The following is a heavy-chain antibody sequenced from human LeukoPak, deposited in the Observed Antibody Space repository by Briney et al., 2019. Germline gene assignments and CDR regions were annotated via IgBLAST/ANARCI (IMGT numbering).Heavy chain of an antibody. J-gene: IGHJ5*02. D-gene: IGHD3-22*01. CDR2: VSGSGGST. CDR3: AKSPEVVVLVYWFDP. CDR1: GFTFSNYA. V-gene: IGHV3-23*01. Sequence: AGGSLRLSCAASGFTFSNYAMSWVRQAPGKGLEWVSAVSGSGGSTHYADSVKGRFTISRDNSKSTLFLQMNSLRAEDTAVYFCAKSPEVVVLVYWFDPWGQGTLVTVSS.